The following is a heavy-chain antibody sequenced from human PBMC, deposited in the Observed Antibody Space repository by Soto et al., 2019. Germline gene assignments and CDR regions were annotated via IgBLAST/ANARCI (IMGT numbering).Heavy chain of an antibody. CDR2: IISMFDKG. CDR3: ATQRVMVVSGTPVLDY. V-gene: IGHV1-69*12. J-gene: IGHJ4*02. Sequence: QVQLVQSGAEVKKPGSSVKVSCKASGGTFSSYAITWVRQAPGQGLEWMGGIISMFDKGNYAQKFQGRVTITADESTTTAYMELRSLRSEDTAMYYCATQRVMVVSGTPVLDYWGQGTLVTVAS. D-gene: IGHD2-21*01. CDR1: GGTFSSYA.